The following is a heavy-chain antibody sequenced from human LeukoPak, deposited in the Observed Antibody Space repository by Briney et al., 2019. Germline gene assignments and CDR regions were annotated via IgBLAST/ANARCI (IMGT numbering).Heavy chain of an antibody. CDR3: ARERGYSYGYGDY. Sequence: PGGSLRLSCAASGFTFSSDNMNSVRQAPGPGLEWVSSISSSSSYIYYADSVKGRFTISRDNAKNSLYLQMNSLRAEDTAVYYCARERGYSYGYGDYRGQGTLVTVSS. J-gene: IGHJ4*02. V-gene: IGHV3-21*01. D-gene: IGHD5-18*01. CDR2: ISSSSSYI. CDR1: GFTFSSDN.